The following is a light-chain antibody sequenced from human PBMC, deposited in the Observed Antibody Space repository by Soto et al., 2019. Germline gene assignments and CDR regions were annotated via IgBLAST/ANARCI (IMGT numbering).Light chain of an antibody. CDR3: QQYAASQFT. V-gene: IGKV3-20*01. CDR1: QTVTSNF. J-gene: IGKJ1*01. CDR2: GAS. Sequence: EIVLTQSPGTLSLSPGERATLSCRASQTVTSNFLAWYQQKPGQAPRLLIYGASSRATGIPDRCSGSGSGTDFTLTIASLETEDFAEYSCQQYAASQFTFGQGNKVEIK.